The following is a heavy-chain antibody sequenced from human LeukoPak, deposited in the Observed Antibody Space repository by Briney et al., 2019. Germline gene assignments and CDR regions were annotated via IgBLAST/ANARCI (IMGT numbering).Heavy chain of an antibody. CDR1: GGPISSGSYY. CDR3: ARSIPSSSWTDFDY. V-gene: IGHV4-61*02. D-gene: IGHD6-13*01. Sequence: SQTLSLTCTVSGGPISSGSYYWSWIRQPAGKGLEWIGRIYTSGSTNYNPSLKSRVTISVDTSKKLFSLKLRYVTAADTAVYYCARSIPSSSWTDFDYWGQGTLVTVSS. J-gene: IGHJ4*02. CDR2: IYTSGST.